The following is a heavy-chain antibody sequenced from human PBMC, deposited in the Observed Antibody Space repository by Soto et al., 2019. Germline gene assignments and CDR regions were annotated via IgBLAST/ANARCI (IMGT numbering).Heavy chain of an antibody. J-gene: IGHJ6*02. D-gene: IGHD2-2*01. V-gene: IGHV1-69*12. CDR3: ARQVPAAGYYYGMDV. CDR2: IIPIFGIA. CDR1: GGTFSSYA. Sequence: QVQLVQSGAEVKKPGSSVKVSCKASGGTFSSYAISWVRQAPGQGLEWMGGIIPIFGIANYAQKFQARVTSTADESTSTAYMELTSLRSKDTAGYYCARQVPAAGYYYGMDVWGQGTTVTVSS.